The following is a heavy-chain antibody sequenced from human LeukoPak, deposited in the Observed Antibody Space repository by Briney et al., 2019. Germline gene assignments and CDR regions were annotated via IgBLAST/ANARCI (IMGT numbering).Heavy chain of an antibody. CDR2: ISAYNGNT. CDR3: ARVAGSGSYYGIYYYYMDV. D-gene: IGHD1-26*01. J-gene: IGHJ6*03. CDR1: GYTFTSYG. Sequence: ASVKVSCKASGYTFTSYGISWVRQAPGQGLEWMGWISAYNGNTNYAQKLQGRVTMTTDTSTSTAYMELRSLRSDDTAVYYCARVAGSGSYYGIYYYYMDVWGKGTTVTVSS. V-gene: IGHV1-18*01.